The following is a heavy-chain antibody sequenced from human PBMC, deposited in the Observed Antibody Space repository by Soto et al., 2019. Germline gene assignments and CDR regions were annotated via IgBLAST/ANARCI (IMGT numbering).Heavy chain of an antibody. D-gene: IGHD6-13*01. J-gene: IGHJ5*02. Sequence: SETLCLTCAVYGGSISSSSYYWGWIRQPPGKGLEWIGSIYYSGSTYYNPSLKSRVTISVDTSKNQFSLKLSSVTAADTAVYYCARRVSSAAGHPFDPWGQGTLVTVSS. CDR2: IYYSGST. CDR1: GGSISSSSYY. CDR3: ARRVSSAAGHPFDP. V-gene: IGHV4-39*01.